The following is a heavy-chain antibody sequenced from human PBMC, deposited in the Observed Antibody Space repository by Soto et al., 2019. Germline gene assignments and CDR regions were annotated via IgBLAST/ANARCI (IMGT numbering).Heavy chain of an antibody. Sequence: SGPTLFKPTQTLTLTCTFSGFSLSTSGVGVGWIRQPPGKALEWLALSYWDDDKGYSPSLKSRLTITKDTSKNQVVLTMTNMDPVDTATYYCAHTQTTVTTESFHHWGQGTMVTVSS. D-gene: IGHD4-17*01. CDR1: GFSLSTSGVG. CDR2: SYWDDDK. CDR3: AHTQTTVTTESFHH. V-gene: IGHV2-5*02. J-gene: IGHJ1*01.